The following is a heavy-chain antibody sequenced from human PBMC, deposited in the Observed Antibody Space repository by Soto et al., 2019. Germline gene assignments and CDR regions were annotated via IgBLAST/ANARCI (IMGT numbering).Heavy chain of an antibody. J-gene: IGHJ4*02. Sequence: SETLSLTCTVSGGSISSGDYYWSWIRQPPGKGLEWIGYIYYSGSTYYNPSLKSRVTISVDTSKNQFSLKLSSVTAADTAAYYCASSSSSWYNYWGQGTLVTVSS. CDR3: ASSSSSWYNY. CDR2: IYYSGST. CDR1: GGSISSGDYY. V-gene: IGHV4-30-4*01. D-gene: IGHD6-13*01.